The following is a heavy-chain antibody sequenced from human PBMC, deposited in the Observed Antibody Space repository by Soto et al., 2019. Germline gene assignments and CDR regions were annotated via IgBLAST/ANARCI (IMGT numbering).Heavy chain of an antibody. D-gene: IGHD1-26*01. Sequence: DSVQVSCKTSGYAFPHYVINWVRQAPGHGLEWMGFSTHTGNTNYAQNFQGRVVLTTDTSTSTAYMEVTSLRSDDTAVYYCARSGEHPLDYWGQGTPVTVS. CDR2: STHTGNT. J-gene: IGHJ4*02. CDR3: ARSGEHPLDY. CDR1: GYAFPHYV. V-gene: IGHV1-18*01.